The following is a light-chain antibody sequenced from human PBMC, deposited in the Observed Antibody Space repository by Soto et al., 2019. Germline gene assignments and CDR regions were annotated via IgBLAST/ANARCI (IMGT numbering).Light chain of an antibody. Sequence: AIRMTQSPSSLSASTGDRVTITCRASQGISSYLAWYQQKPGKAPKLLIYAASSLQRGVPSRFSGSGSGTDFTLTIVSLQPEDFATYYCQQSHSLPLTFGGGTKVEIK. CDR1: QGISSY. V-gene: IGKV1-8*01. CDR3: QQSHSLPLT. CDR2: AAS. J-gene: IGKJ4*01.